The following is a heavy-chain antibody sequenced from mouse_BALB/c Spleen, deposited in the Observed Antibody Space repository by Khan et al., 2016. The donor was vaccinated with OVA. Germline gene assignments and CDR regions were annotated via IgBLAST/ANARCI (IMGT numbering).Heavy chain of an antibody. CDR1: GFTFSTYG. Sequence: EVMLVESGGDLVKPGGSLKLSCAASGFTFSTYGMSWVRQTPDKRLEWVATVSTGGGYTYYPDSVKGRFTISRDNAKNTLYLQMSSLKSEDTAMFYCARIAYYYDSKGFAYWGQGTLVTVSA. CDR2: VSTGGGYT. D-gene: IGHD1-1*01. J-gene: IGHJ3*01. V-gene: IGHV5-6*01. CDR3: ARIAYYYDSKGFAY.